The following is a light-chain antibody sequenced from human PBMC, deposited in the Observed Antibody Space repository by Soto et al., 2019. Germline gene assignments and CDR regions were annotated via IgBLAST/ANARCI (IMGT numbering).Light chain of an antibody. CDR2: DVS. J-gene: IGLJ1*01. CDR1: SCDVGGYNY. Sequence: QSALTQPASVSGTLGQSIAISCTGTSCDVGGYNYVSWYQQHPDKAPKLIISDVSDRPSGVSHRFSGSKTGNTASLTISGLKAEDEADYYCSSYAVNRTYVFGSGTKVTVL. CDR3: SSYAVNRTYV. V-gene: IGLV2-14*03.